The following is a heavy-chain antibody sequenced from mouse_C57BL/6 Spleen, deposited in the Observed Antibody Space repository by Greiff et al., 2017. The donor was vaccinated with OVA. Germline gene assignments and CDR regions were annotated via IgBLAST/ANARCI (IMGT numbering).Heavy chain of an antibody. Sequence: EVMLVESGAELVKPGASVKLSCTASGFNIKDYYMHWVKQRTEQGLEWIGRIDPEDGETKYAPKFQGKATITADTSSNTAYLQLSSLTSEDTAVYYCARQLRLPPDFDYWGQGTTLTVSS. J-gene: IGHJ2*01. V-gene: IGHV14-2*01. CDR1: GFNIKDYY. CDR2: IDPEDGET. CDR3: ARQLRLPPDFDY. D-gene: IGHD3-2*02.